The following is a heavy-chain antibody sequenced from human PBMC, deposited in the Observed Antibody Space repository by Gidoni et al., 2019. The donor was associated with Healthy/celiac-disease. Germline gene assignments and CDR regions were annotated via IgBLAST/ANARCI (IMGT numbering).Heavy chain of an antibody. CDR3: AKAVQYDYVWVSYRTYYYYGMDV. CDR1: GFTFSSYA. Sequence: EVQLLESGGGLVQPGGSLRLSCAASGFTFSSYAMSWVRQAPGKGLEVWSAMRGRGGSKYYADSVKSRFTISRENSKNTLYLKMNSLRAEDTAVYYCAKAVQYDYVWVSYRTYYYYGMDVWGQGTTVTVSS. D-gene: IGHD3-16*02. V-gene: IGHV3-23*01. CDR2: MRGRGGSK. J-gene: IGHJ6*02.